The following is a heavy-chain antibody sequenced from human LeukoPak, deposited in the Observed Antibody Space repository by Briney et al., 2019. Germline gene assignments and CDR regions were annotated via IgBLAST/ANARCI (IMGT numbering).Heavy chain of an antibody. V-gene: IGHV3-33*08. CDR1: GFTFSSDA. CDR3: ARPSCSGGSCYPYYFDY. D-gene: IGHD2-15*01. CDR2: ILSDGSKT. J-gene: IGHJ4*02. Sequence: RSLRLSCAASGFTFSSDAMHWVRQAPGRGLEWVAIILSDGSKTYYPDSVRGRFTISRDNSKNTLHLQMNSLRAEDTAVYYCARPSCSGGSCYPYYFDYWGQGTLVTVSS.